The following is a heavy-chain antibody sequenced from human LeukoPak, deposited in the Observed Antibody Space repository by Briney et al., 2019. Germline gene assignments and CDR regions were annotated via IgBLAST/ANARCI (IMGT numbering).Heavy chain of an antibody. J-gene: IGHJ6*02. CDR2: IYPGYSDT. CDR1: GYSLTSYW. D-gene: IGHD3-22*01. CDR3: ARRPPDSSGYYSGGFPNYYYYGMDV. Sequence: GESLKIPCKGSGYSLTSYWIGWVRPMPGKGLEGMGIIYPGYSDTRYSPCFQGQVTISADKANSTAYLQWSSLKASDTAMYYCARRPPDSSGYYSGGFPNYYYYGMDVWGQGTTVTVSS. V-gene: IGHV5-51*01.